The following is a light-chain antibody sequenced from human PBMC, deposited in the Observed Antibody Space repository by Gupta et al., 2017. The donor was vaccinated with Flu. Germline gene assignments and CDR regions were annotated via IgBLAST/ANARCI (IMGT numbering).Light chain of an antibody. CDR1: SSDVGRYDY. CDR3: CSSTGTYWI. CDR2: DVA. Sequence: SALPQPRLVSGQPGQSVAISCTGTSSDVGRYDYVSWFQQSPGNAHKLVLYDVAKRPAGVPGRFSGSKSGNTASLAISGLQAEDEADYYCCSSTGTYWIFGGGTKVTVL. J-gene: IGLJ2*01. V-gene: IGLV2-11*01.